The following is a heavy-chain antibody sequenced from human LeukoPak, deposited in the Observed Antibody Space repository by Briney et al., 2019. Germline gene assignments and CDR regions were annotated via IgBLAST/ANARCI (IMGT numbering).Heavy chain of an antibody. CDR3: ARDQAKGLWFGELRPSYYYGMDV. CDR1: GGTFSSYA. CDR2: IIPIFGTA. J-gene: IGHJ6*02. Sequence: ASVKVSCKASGGTFSSYAISWVRQAPGQGLEWMGGIIPIFGTANYAQKFQGRVTITADESTSTAYMELSSLRSEDTAVYYCARDQAKGLWFGELRPSYYYGMDVWGQGTTVTVSS. D-gene: IGHD3-10*01. V-gene: IGHV1-69*01.